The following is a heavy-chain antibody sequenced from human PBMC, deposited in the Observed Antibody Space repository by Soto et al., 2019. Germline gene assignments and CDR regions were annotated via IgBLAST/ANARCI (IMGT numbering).Heavy chain of an antibody. J-gene: IGHJ5*02. V-gene: IGHV3-30-3*01. CDR1: GFSFSSYA. D-gene: IGHD6-19*01. CDR2: ISHDGINK. Sequence: QVRLGESGGGVVQPGRSLRLSCTASGFSFSSYAMYWFRQPPGKGLEWVAVISHDGINKHYADSVKGRVTVSRDNSNHSLDLQQNSVRGEDTAMYYCARDMYSSDYFVKWFEPWGQGTLVTVSA. CDR3: ARDMYSSDYFVKWFEP.